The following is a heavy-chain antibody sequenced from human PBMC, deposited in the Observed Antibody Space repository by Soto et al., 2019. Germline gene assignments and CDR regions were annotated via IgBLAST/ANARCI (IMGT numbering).Heavy chain of an antibody. J-gene: IGHJ2*01. CDR3: ARRGITPETYYYDGSFDL. Sequence: QLQLQESGPGLVKPSENLSLTCTVSGGSISSSSYYWGWLRQPPGKGMEWIGSIYYSVSTYYNPSLKSRVNISEDTSQNQFSLKMSSVTAADTALYYCARRGITPETYYYDGSFDLGGRGTLVTFSS. D-gene: IGHD3-22*01. V-gene: IGHV4-39*01. CDR2: IYYSVST. CDR1: GGSISSSSYY.